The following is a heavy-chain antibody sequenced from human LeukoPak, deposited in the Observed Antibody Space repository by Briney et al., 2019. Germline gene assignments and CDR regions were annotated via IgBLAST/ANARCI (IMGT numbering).Heavy chain of an antibody. CDR2: ISSSSSYI. D-gene: IGHD1-1*01. CDR1: GFTFSSYS. J-gene: IGHJ6*02. V-gene: IGHV3-21*01. Sequence: GGSLRLSCAASGFTFSSYSMNWVRQAPGKGLEWVSSISSSSSYIYYADSVKGRFTIPRDNAKNSLYLQMNSLRAEDTAVYYCASSSWNVDYYYGMDVWGQGTTVTVSS. CDR3: ASSSWNVDYYYGMDV.